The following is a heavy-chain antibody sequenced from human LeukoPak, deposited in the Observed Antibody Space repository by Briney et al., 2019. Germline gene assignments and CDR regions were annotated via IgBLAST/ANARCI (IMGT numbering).Heavy chain of an antibody. J-gene: IGHJ6*02. D-gene: IGHD4-17*01. CDR2: VNFGGST. CDR1: GFIVNDNY. Sequence: GGSLRLSCAASGFIVNDNYMAWVRQAPGKGLEWVSVVNFGGSTTYPDSVKDRFTISRDNSKNTLFLQMNSLRAEDAALYYCTRTYGDYDYYYGMDVWGQGTTVTVSS. CDR3: TRTYGDYDYYYGMDV. V-gene: IGHV3-66*01.